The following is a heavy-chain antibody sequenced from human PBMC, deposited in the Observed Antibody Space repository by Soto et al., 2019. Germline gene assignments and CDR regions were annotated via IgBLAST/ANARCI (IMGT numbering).Heavy chain of an antibody. CDR2: IYYSGST. CDR1: GGSISSYY. V-gene: IGHV4-59*01. CDR3: ARSDGRY. J-gene: IGHJ4*02. Sequence: PSETLSLTCTLSGGSISSYYWSWIRQPPGKGLEWIGYIYYSGSTNYNPSLKSRVTISVDTSKNQFSLKLSSVTAADTAVYYCARSDGRYWGQGTLVTVSS.